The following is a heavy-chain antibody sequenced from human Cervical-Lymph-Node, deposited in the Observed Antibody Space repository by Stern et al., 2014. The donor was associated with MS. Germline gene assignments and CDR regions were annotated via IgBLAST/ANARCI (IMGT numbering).Heavy chain of an antibody. D-gene: IGHD3-22*01. V-gene: IGHV3-23*01. J-gene: IGHJ5*02. CDR2: ISGNGIAT. Sequence: EVQLLESGGGLVQPGGSLRLSCAASGFTFSSFAMTWVRQAPGKGLEWVSTISGNGIATHYADSVKGRFVISRDNSQNTQHLQMNSLRAEDTAIYYCTAPVGSGYYYAAWGQGILVTVSS. CDR1: GFTFSSFA. CDR3: TAPVGSGYYYAA.